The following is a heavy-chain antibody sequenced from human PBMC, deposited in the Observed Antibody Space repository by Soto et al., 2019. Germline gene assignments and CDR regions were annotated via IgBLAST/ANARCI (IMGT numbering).Heavy chain of an antibody. CDR2: ISGSGGTT. V-gene: IGHV3-23*01. Sequence: EVQLLECGGGLVQPGGSLRLSCAASGFTFSTSAMSWVRQAPGQGLEWVSGISGSGGTTYYADSVKGRFTISRDNSKNTLYLQLNSLRAEDTAVYYCAKRDLYYWGQGTLATVSS. CDR3: AKRDLYY. CDR1: GFTFSTSA. J-gene: IGHJ4*02.